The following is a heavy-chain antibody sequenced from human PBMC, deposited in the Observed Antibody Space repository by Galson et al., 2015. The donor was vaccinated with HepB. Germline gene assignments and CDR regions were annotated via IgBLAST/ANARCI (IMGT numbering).Heavy chain of an antibody. J-gene: IGHJ4*02. D-gene: IGHD5-18*01. V-gene: IGHV3-30-3*01. CDR2: ISFDGSNK. Sequence: SLRLSCAASGFTFSSSVMHWVRQAPGKGLEWVAVISFDGSNKYYADSVRGRFTISRDNSNNTLYLQMNSLRVGDMAVYSCARGAAKYYFDYWGQGTQVTVSS. CDR1: GFTFSSSV. CDR3: ARGAAKYYFDY.